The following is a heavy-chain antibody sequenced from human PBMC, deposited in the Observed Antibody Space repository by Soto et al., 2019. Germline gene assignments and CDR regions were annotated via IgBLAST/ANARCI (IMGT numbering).Heavy chain of an antibody. CDR3: AREEGFGLNWFDP. CDR1: GFTVSSNY. V-gene: IGHV3-66*01. D-gene: IGHD3-10*01. Sequence: EVQLVESGGGLVQPGGSLRLSCAASGFTVSSNYMSWVRQAPGKGLEWVSVIYSGGSTYYADSVKGRFTISRDNSKNTLYLQMNSLRAEDTAVSYCAREEGFGLNWFDPWGQGTLVTVSS. J-gene: IGHJ5*02. CDR2: IYSGGST.